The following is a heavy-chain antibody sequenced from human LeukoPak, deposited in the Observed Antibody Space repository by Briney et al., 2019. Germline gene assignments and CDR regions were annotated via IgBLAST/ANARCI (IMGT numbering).Heavy chain of an antibody. CDR2: ISGSGGST. CDR3: AKGNGIVGATTFDY. D-gene: IGHD1-26*01. CDR1: GFTFSIYA. J-gene: IGHJ4*02. Sequence: GASLRLSCAASGFTFSIYAMSWVRQAPGKGLEWFSTISGSGGSTYYADSVKGRFTISRDNSKNTLYLQMNSLRAEDTAVYYCAKGNGIVGATTFDYWGQGTLVTVSS. V-gene: IGHV3-23*01.